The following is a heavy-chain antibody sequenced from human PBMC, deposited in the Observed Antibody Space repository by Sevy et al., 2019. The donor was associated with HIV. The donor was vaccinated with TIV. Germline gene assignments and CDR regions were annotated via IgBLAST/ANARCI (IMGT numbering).Heavy chain of an antibody. Sequence: GGSLRLSCAASGFSFVTYDMSWVRQPPGKGLEWVSDISGSGGSTYYADSVKGRFTISRDNSKNTVYLQINSLRTEDTALYYCAKNTAAAGTGGFDYWGQGTLVTVSS. D-gene: IGHD6-13*01. CDR3: AKNTAAAGTGGFDY. CDR2: ISGSGGST. CDR1: GFSFVTYD. V-gene: IGHV3-23*01. J-gene: IGHJ4*02.